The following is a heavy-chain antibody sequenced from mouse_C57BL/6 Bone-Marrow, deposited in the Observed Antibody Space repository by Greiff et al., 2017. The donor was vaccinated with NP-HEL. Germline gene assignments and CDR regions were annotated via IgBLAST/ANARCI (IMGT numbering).Heavy chain of an antibody. V-gene: IGHV1-63*01. D-gene: IGHD1-1*01. CDR3: ARPITTVVATDAMDY. J-gene: IGHJ4*01. CDR2: IYPGGGYT. CDR1: GYTFTNYW. Sequence: VQLQQSGAELVRPGTSVKMSCKASGYTFTNYWIGWAKQRPGHGLEWIGDIYPGGGYTNYNEKFKGKATLTADKSSSTAYMQFSSLTSEDSAIYYCARPITTVVATDAMDYWGQGTSGTVSS.